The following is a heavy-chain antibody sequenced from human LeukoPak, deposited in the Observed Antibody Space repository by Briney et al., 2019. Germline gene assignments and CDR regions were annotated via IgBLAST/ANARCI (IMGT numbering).Heavy chain of an antibody. J-gene: IGHJ4*02. Sequence: GSLRLSCAASRFTFSSYAMSWVRQAPGKGLEWVSAISGSGGSTYYADSVKGRFTISRDNSKNTLYLQMNSLRAEDTAVYYCAKGVVVVPAANKHSGYFDYWGQGTLVTVSS. CDR2: ISGSGGST. CDR3: AKGVVVVPAANKHSGYFDY. D-gene: IGHD2-2*01. V-gene: IGHV3-23*01. CDR1: RFTFSSYA.